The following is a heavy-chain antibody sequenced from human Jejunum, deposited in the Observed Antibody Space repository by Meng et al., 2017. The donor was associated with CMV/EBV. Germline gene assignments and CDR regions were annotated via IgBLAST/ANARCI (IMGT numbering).Heavy chain of an antibody. V-gene: IGHV4-4*07. D-gene: IGHD3-16*01. CDR1: GDFLNNYY. Sequence: QVQLQDSGPGLVKPSETLSLTCTVSGDFLNNYYWTWIRQPPGKGLQWIGRISTSGSDNYNPSLKSRVTMSVDTSKKQFSLKLSSVTAADTAVYYCARSGLRGIYVDYWGQGILVTVYS. J-gene: IGHJ4*02. CDR3: ARSGLRGIYVDY. CDR2: ISTSGSD.